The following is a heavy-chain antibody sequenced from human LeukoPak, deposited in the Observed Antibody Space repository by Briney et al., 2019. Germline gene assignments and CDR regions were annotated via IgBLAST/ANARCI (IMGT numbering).Heavy chain of an antibody. V-gene: IGHV1-2*02. CDR1: GFTFTDEY. CDR2: INPYSGAI. D-gene: IGHD2-2*01. J-gene: IGHJ4*02. Sequence: ASVKVSCKSSGFTFTDEYIHWVRQAPGQGLEWMGWINPYSGAINYAQKFQGRVTLTRDTSISTAYMELSRLTSGDTAVYYCASAPKSQLLLGYWGQGTLVTVSS. CDR3: ASAPKSQLLLGY.